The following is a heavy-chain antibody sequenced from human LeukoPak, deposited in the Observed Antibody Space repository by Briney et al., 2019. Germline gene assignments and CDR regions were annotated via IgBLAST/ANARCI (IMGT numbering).Heavy chain of an antibody. CDR1: AGSISRYY. D-gene: IGHD3-22*01. J-gene: IGHJ4*02. V-gene: IGHV4-59*01. CDR3: AREYHYYDTRGYYYFDY. CDR2: LYYSGST. Sequence: PSETLSLTCSVSAGSISRYYGSWLRHPPGKGLECIGYLYYSGSTNYNPSLKSRVTMSLHTSRSQFSLRLSSVTAAGTAVYYCAREYHYYDTRGYYYFDYWGQGTLVTVSS.